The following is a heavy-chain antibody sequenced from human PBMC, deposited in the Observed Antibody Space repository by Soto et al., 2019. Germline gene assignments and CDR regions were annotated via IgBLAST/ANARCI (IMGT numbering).Heavy chain of an antibody. V-gene: IGHV4-59*01. D-gene: IGHD2-21*02. J-gene: IGHJ6*02. CDR2: MYNTGST. Sequence: QVQLQESGPGLVKPSETLSLTCTVSGGTISRYYWSWTRQPPGKGLEWIGYMYNTGSTVYNPSFKSRVTISVDTSKNQFSLKLNSVTAADTAVYYCARDLWGYCGTDCYPLDVWGQGTTVTVSS. CDR3: ARDLWGYCGTDCYPLDV. CDR1: GGTISRYY.